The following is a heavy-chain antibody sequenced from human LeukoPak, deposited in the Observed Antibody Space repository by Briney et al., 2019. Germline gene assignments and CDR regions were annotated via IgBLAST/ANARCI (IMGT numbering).Heavy chain of an antibody. J-gene: IGHJ4*02. CDR2: INWKGDNT. Sequence: GGSLRLPCKDSESTFADYGMSWVRQTPGKGLEWVSGINWKGDNTAYADSVKGRFAISRDNAKNSLYLQMTSLRAEDTALYYCARDLSASWYSLGSWGQGTLVTVSS. CDR3: ARDLSASWYSLGS. CDR1: ESTFADYG. V-gene: IGHV3-20*04. D-gene: IGHD6-13*01.